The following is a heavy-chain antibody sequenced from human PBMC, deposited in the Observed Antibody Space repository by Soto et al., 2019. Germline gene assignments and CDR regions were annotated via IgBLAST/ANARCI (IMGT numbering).Heavy chain of an antibody. V-gene: IGHV4-31*03. D-gene: IGHD6-6*01. CDR1: GGAISSGGYY. Sequence: QVQLQESGPGLVKPSQTLSLTCTVSGGAISSGGYYWSWIRQHPGRGLEWIGYIYDSGSTYYSPSLMSRVTISVDTSKSQFSLKLTSLTAADTAVYYCARGDSSSPSVFFDYWGQGTLVTVSS. CDR2: IYDSGST. J-gene: IGHJ4*02. CDR3: ARGDSSSPSVFFDY.